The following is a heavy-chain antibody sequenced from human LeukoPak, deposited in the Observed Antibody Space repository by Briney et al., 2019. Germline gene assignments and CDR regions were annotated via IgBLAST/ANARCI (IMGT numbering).Heavy chain of an antibody. CDR1: GFTFSSYA. D-gene: IGHD3-10*01. Sequence: GGSLRLSCAASGFTFSSYAMSWVRQAPGKGLEWVSAISSSGGSTYYADSVKGRFTISRDNSKNTLYLQMNSLRAEDTAVYYCAKSGWALWFGGHIDYWGQGTLVTVSS. V-gene: IGHV3-23*01. J-gene: IGHJ4*02. CDR2: ISSSGGST. CDR3: AKSGWALWFGGHIDY.